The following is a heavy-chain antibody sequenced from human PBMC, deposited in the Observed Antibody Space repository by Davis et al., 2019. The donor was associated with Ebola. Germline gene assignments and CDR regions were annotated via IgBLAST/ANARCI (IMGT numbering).Heavy chain of an antibody. CDR3: ARVQTGYYFDSSDSPSWFDP. Sequence: AASVKVSCKSSGDTFSSFALSWVRQAPGQGLEWMGGIFPIFRSPNYAQRFQGRVTITADESTRTVYMELSSLTSADTAVYFCARVQTGYYFDSSDSPSWFDPWGQGTLITVS. J-gene: IGHJ5*02. D-gene: IGHD3-22*01. V-gene: IGHV1-69*13. CDR2: IFPIFRSP. CDR1: GDTFSSFA.